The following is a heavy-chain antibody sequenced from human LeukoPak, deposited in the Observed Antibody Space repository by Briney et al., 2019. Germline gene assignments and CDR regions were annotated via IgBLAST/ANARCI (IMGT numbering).Heavy chain of an antibody. CDR3: ARYCRSTSCYDLGDY. D-gene: IGHD2-2*01. Sequence: GGSLRLSCAASGFTFSSYSMNWVRQAPGKGLEWVSYISSSSSTIYYADSVKGRFTISRDNAKNSLYLQMNSLRAEDTAVYYCARYCRSTSCYDLGDYWGQGTLVTVSS. V-gene: IGHV3-48*01. CDR2: ISSSSSTI. CDR1: GFTFSSYS. J-gene: IGHJ4*02.